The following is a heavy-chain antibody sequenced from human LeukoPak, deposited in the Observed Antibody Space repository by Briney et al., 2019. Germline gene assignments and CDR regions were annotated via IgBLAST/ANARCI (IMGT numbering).Heavy chain of an antibody. J-gene: IGHJ6*02. CDR2: ISSSSSYI. V-gene: IGHV3-21*01. CDR3: ARVRTVTISNYYYGMDV. D-gene: IGHD4-17*01. CDR1: GFTFSSYS. Sequence: RGSLRLSCAASGFTFSSYSMNWVRQAPGKGLEWVSSISSSSSYIYYADSVKGRFTISRDNAKNTLYLQMNSLRAEDMAVYYCARVRTVTISNYYYGMDVWGQGTTVTVSS.